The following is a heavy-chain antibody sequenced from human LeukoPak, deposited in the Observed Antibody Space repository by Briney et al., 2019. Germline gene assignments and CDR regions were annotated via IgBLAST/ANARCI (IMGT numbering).Heavy chain of an antibody. D-gene: IGHD3-10*01. CDR1: GGSISSYY. CDR3: ARVTYYYGSGSYYNGPFDY. Sequence: SETLSLTCTVSGGSISSYYWSWIRQPPGKGLELIGYIYYSGSTNYNPSLKSRVTISVDTSKNQFSLKLSSVTAADTAVYYCARVTYYYGSGSYYNGPFDYWGQGTLVTVSS. V-gene: IGHV4-59*01. CDR2: IYYSGST. J-gene: IGHJ4*02.